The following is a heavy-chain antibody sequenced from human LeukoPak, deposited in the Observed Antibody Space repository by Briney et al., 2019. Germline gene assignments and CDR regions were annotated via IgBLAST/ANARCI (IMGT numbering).Heavy chain of an antibody. Sequence: ASVKVSCKASGYTFTGYYMHWVRQAPGQGLEWMGWISAYNGNTNYAQKLQGRVTMTTDTSTSTAYMELRSLRSDDTAVYYCARDDSSGYKDWGQGTLVTVSS. CDR2: ISAYNGNT. V-gene: IGHV1-18*04. J-gene: IGHJ1*01. CDR3: ARDDSSGYKD. D-gene: IGHD3-22*01. CDR1: GYTFTGYY.